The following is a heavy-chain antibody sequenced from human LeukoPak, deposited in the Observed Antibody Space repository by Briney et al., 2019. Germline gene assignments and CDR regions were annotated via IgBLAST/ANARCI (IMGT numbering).Heavy chain of an antibody. CDR1: GFTFSSYW. CDR2: IKQDGSEK. CDR3: ARDSSIYGSGSYYLDY. J-gene: IGHJ4*02. V-gene: IGHV3-7*01. D-gene: IGHD3-10*01. Sequence: GGSLRLSCAASGFTFSSYWMSWVRQAPGKGLEWVANIKQDGSEKYYVDSVKGRFTISRDNAKNSLYLQMNSLRAEDTAVYYCARDSSIYGSGSYYLDYWGQGTLVTVSS.